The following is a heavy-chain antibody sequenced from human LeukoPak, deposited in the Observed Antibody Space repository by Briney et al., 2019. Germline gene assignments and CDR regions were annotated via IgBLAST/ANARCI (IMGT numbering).Heavy chain of an antibody. V-gene: IGHV4-39*07. CDR1: GGSISSSSYY. D-gene: IGHD2/OR15-2a*01. CDR2: IYYSGST. CDR3: ATGDSASTPYFQH. Sequence: SETLSLTCTVSGGSISSSSYYWGWIRQPPGKGLEWIGSIYYSGSTYYNPSLKSRVTISVDTSKNQFSLKLSSVTAADTAVYYCATGDSASTPYFQHWGQGTLVTVSS. J-gene: IGHJ1*01.